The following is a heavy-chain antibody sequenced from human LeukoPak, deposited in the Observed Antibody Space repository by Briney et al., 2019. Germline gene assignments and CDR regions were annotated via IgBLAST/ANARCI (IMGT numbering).Heavy chain of an antibody. Sequence: PGGSLRLSCEASGFTVSTNYMSWVRQAPGKVLEWVSVISSGGTTYYADSVKGRFTISGDNSKNTLYLQMNSLRAEDTAVYYCARAGTFDAFDLWGQGSMVTVSS. CDR1: GFTVSTNY. CDR3: ARAGTFDAFDL. J-gene: IGHJ3*01. CDR2: ISSGGTT. V-gene: IGHV3-66*01. D-gene: IGHD1-26*01.